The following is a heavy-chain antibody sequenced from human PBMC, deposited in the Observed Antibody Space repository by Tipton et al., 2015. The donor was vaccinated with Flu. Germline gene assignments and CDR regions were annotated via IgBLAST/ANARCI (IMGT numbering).Heavy chain of an antibody. D-gene: IGHD2-15*01. Sequence: SLRLSCAASGFTFGRYYTHWARQAPGKGLEWVAVISYDGSEKDYADSVKGRFAISRDNSKNTLYLQMSSLRAEDTAVYYCAKTRDGSGGPYGMDVWGQGTTVTVSS. V-gene: IGHV3-30*18. CDR3: AKTRDGSGGPYGMDV. CDR1: GFTFGRYY. J-gene: IGHJ6*02. CDR2: ISYDGSEK.